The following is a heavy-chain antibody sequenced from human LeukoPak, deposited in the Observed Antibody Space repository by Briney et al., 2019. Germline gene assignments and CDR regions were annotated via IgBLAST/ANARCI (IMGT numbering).Heavy chain of an antibody. Sequence: GASVKVSCKASGGTFSSYAISWVRQAPGQGLEWMGGIIPIFGTANYAQKFQVRVTITADKSTSTAYMELSSLRSEDTAVYYCARNLVGVTSAFDIWGQGTMVTVSS. CDR3: ARNLVGVTSAFDI. CDR1: GGTFSSYA. CDR2: IIPIFGTA. D-gene: IGHD4-17*01. V-gene: IGHV1-69*06. J-gene: IGHJ3*02.